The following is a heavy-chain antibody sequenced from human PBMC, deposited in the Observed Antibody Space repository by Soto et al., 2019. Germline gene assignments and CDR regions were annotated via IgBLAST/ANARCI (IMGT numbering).Heavy chain of an antibody. V-gene: IGHV4-4*02. J-gene: IGHJ5*02. CDR3: ARVRTSCSATSCYLDP. Sequence: QLQLQESGPGLVKPSETLSLTCAVSGGSVSSSNWWTWVRQSPGKGLEWIGEISHSGSTYYNPSLRSRVTMSVDPSNNQFSLRLSSVTAADTAFYYCARVRTSCSATSCYLDPWGQGTLVTVSS. D-gene: IGHD2-2*01. CDR2: ISHSGST. CDR1: GGSVSSSNW.